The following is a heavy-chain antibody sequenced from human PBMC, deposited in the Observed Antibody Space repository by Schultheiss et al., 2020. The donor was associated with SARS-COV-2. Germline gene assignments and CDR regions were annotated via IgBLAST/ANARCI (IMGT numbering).Heavy chain of an antibody. V-gene: IGHV4-34*01. J-gene: IGHJ6*02. D-gene: IGHD5-24*01. CDR1: GGSFSGYY. Sequence: SETLSLTCAVSGGSFSGYYWTWIRQTPGKGLEWIGSIYHSGSTYYNPSLKSRVTISVDTSKNQFSLKLSSVTAADTAVYYCARDMADYYYGMDVWGQGTTVTVSS. CDR2: IYHSGST. CDR3: ARDMADYYYGMDV.